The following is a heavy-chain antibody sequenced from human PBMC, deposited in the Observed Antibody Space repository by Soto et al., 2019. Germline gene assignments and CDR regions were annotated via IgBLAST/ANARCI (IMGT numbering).Heavy chain of an antibody. Sequence: PGESLKISCKGSGYSFTSYWIGWVRQMPGKGLEWMGIIYPGDSDTRYSPSFQGQVTISADKSISTAYLQWSSLKASDTAMYYCAGGYCSGGSCYPAIVYWGQGTLVTVSS. V-gene: IGHV5-51*01. CDR1: GYSFTSYW. CDR2: IYPGDSDT. J-gene: IGHJ4*02. CDR3: AGGYCSGGSCYPAIVY. D-gene: IGHD2-15*01.